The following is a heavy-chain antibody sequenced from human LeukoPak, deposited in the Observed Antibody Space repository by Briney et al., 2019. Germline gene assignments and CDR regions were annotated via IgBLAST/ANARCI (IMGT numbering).Heavy chain of an antibody. CDR1: GDSVSSGNYY. D-gene: IGHD6-13*01. Sequence: SPSETLSLTCTVSGDSVSSGNYYWSWIRQPPGKGLEWIGFMSNSGHTDSTPSLKSRVTISLDTPKNQFSLKLNSVTAADTAVYYCARVSAAGTGPDSWGQGTLVTVSS. J-gene: IGHJ4*02. V-gene: IGHV4-61*01. CDR2: MSNSGHT. CDR3: ARVSAAGTGPDS.